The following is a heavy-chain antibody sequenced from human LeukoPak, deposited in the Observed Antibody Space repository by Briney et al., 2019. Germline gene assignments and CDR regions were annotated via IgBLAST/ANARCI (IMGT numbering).Heavy chain of an antibody. CDR1: GGSISSYY. CDR3: ARRFDCSGGSCYSTFDY. D-gene: IGHD2-15*01. J-gene: IGHJ4*02. V-gene: IGHV4-59*12. CDR2: IYYSGST. Sequence: SETLSLTCTVSGGSISSYYWSWIRQPPGKGLEWIGYIYYSGSTNYNPSLKSRVTISVDTSKNQFSLKLSSVTAADTAVYYCARRFDCSGGSCYSTFDYWGQGTLVTVSS.